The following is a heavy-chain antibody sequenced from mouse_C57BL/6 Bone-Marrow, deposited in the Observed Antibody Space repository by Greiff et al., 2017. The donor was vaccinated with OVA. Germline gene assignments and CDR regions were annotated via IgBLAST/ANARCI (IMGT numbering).Heavy chain of an antibody. CDR3: ARGKSNWDGGY. J-gene: IGHJ2*01. Sequence: VQLQQSGAELARPGASVKLSCKASGYTFTSYGISWVKQRTGQGLEWIGEIYPRSGNTSYNEKFKGKATLTADKSSSTAYMELRSLTSEDSAVYFCARGKSNWDGGYWGQGTTLTVSS. D-gene: IGHD4-1*01. CDR2: IYPRSGNT. CDR1: GYTFTSYG. V-gene: IGHV1-81*01.